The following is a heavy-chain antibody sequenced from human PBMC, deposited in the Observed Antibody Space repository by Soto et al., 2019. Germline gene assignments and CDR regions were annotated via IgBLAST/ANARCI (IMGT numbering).Heavy chain of an antibody. D-gene: IGHD2-15*01. Sequence: PSVTLPLTWPVSGGSISNGDYCWSWIRQPPGKGLEWIGYIYYSGSTYYNPSLKSRVTISVDTSKNQFSLKLSSVTAADTAVYYCARARGARYFDYWGQGTRVTVSS. V-gene: IGHV4-30-4*01. CDR2: IYYSGST. CDR1: GGSISNGDYC. CDR3: ARARGARYFDY. J-gene: IGHJ4*02.